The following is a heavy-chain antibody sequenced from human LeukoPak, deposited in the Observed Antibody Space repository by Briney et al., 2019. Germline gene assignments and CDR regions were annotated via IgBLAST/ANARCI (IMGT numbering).Heavy chain of an antibody. CDR3: ARGGISGWYDY. J-gene: IGHJ4*02. CDR2: ITSSSSYI. CDR1: GFTFSDYS. D-gene: IGHD6-19*01. V-gene: IGHV3-21*01. Sequence: GGSLRLSCAASGFTFSDYSINWVRQAPGKGLEWVSSITSSSSYIYYANSVNGRFNISKDNAKSSLYLQMNSLRAEDTAVYYCARGGISGWYDYWGQGTLVTVSS.